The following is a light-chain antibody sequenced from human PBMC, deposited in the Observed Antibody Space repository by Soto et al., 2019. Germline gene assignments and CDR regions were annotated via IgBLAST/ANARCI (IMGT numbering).Light chain of an antibody. Sequence: QPVLTQSPSASASLGASVKLTCTLSTGHSSYAIAWHQQQPEKGPRYLMKLNSDGSHSKGDGIPDRFSGSTSGAERYLTISSLQSEDEDDYYCQTWDTGIWVFGGGTKLTVL. V-gene: IGLV4-69*02. CDR3: QTWDTGIWV. J-gene: IGLJ3*02. CDR1: TGHSSYA. CDR2: LNSDGSH.